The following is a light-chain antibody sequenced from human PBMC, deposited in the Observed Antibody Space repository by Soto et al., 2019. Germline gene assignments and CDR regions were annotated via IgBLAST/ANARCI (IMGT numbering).Light chain of an antibody. Sequence: QSVLTQPPSASGTPGQRVTISCSGSSSNIGSNTVNWYQQLPGTAPKLLIYSYNQRPSGVPDRFSGSKSVTFASLAISGLQSDDEADYYCAAWDDSLNGYVFGTGTKPTVL. CDR2: SYN. J-gene: IGLJ1*01. CDR3: AAWDDSLNGYV. CDR1: SSNIGSNT. V-gene: IGLV1-44*01.